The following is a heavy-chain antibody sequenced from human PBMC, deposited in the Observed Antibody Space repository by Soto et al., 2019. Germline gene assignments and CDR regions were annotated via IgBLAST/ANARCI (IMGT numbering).Heavy chain of an antibody. CDR3: ARGGSGSDWDYYGMDV. Sequence: EVQLVESGGGLVQPGGSLRLSCAGSALTASKNYMSWVRQPPGKGLEWVSVIYSGGTTYYADSVKDRFSISRDNSKSTLYLQMDNLGAGDTAVYSCARGGSGSDWDYYGMDVWGQGTTVTVSS. D-gene: IGHD3-10*01. CDR1: ALTASKNY. CDR2: IYSGGTT. V-gene: IGHV3-66*01. J-gene: IGHJ6*02.